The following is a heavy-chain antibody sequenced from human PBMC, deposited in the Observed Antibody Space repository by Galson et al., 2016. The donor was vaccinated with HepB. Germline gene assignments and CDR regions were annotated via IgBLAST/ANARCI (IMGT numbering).Heavy chain of an antibody. D-gene: IGHD2-15*01. CDR3: ARNRHCSGGSCYGA. V-gene: IGHV3-30*03. CDR1: GFTFSTYG. J-gene: IGHJ5*02. Sequence: SLRLSCAASGFTFSTYGMHWVRQAPGKGLEWVALISYDGKSESYADSVKGRVTISRDSSKNTLYLQMNSLRAEDTAVYYCARNRHCSGGSCYGAWGQGTLVTVSS. CDR2: ISYDGKSE.